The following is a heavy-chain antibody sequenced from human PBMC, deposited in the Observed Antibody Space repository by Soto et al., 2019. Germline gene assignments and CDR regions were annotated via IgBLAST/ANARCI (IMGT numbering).Heavy chain of an antibody. CDR1: GFTFSSYA. D-gene: IGHD3-3*01. J-gene: IGHJ4*02. CDR2: ISGSGGST. V-gene: IGHV3-23*01. CDR3: AKDKDYDFWSGPPSY. Sequence: GGSLRLSCAASGFTFSSYAMSWVRQAPGKGLEWVSAISGSGGSTYYADSMKGRFTISRDNSKNTLYLQMNSLRAEDTAVYYCAKDKDYDFWSGPPSYWGQGTLVTVSS.